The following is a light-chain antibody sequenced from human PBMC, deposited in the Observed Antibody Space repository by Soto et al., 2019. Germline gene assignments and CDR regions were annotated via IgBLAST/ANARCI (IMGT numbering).Light chain of an antibody. J-gene: IGLJ1*01. CDR1: TSDVGGYNL. Sequence: QSVLTQPASVSGSPGQSITISCSGTTSDVGGYNLVSWYQQHTAKAPKLLIYEGTQRPSGVSSRFSGSKSGNTASLTISGLQAEDEADYYCCSYTGNKVFVFGTGTKVTVL. V-gene: IGLV2-23*01. CDR3: CSYTGNKVFV. CDR2: EGT.